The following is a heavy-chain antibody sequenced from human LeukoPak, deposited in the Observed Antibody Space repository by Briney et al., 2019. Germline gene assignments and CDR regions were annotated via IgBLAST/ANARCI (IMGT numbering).Heavy chain of an antibody. J-gene: IGHJ3*02. CDR1: GFTFSTYS. Sequence: GGSLRLSCPASGFTFSTYSLNWVRQAPGKGLEWVSYISSSGTTLYYADSVKGRFTISRDNAKNSLYLQMNSLRAEDTAVYYCARGNLPYEREAFDIRGQGTMVTVSS. CDR3: ARGNLPYEREAFDI. V-gene: IGHV3-48*01. CDR2: ISSSGTTL. D-gene: IGHD1-7*01.